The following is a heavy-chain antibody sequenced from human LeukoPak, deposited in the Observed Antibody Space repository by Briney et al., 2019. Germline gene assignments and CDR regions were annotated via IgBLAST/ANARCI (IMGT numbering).Heavy chain of an antibody. CDR1: GFTFGDYA. Sequence: GGSLRLSCTASGFTFGDYAMSWVRQAPGKGLEWVGFIRSKAYGGTTEYAASVKGRFTISRDDSKSIAYLQMNSLKTEDTAVYYCTRVAIAAWYYYYMDVWGKGTTVTISS. J-gene: IGHJ6*03. CDR3: TRVAIAAWYYYYMDV. D-gene: IGHD6-6*01. CDR2: IRSKAYGGTT. V-gene: IGHV3-49*04.